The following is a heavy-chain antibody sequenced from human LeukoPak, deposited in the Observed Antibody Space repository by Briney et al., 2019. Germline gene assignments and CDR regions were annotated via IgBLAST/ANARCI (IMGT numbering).Heavy chain of an antibody. Sequence: GGSLRLSCAASGFTFSSYSMNWVRQAPGKGLEWVSYISSSSSTIYYADSVKGRCTISRDNAKNSLYLQMNSLRAEDTAVYYCAREAVLHSSSWCIDWFDPWGQGTLVTVSS. J-gene: IGHJ5*02. D-gene: IGHD6-13*01. CDR1: GFTFSSYS. V-gene: IGHV3-48*01. CDR2: ISSSSSTI. CDR3: AREAVLHSSSWCIDWFDP.